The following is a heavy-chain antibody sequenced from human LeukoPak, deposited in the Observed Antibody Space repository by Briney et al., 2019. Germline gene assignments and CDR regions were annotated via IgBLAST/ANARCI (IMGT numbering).Heavy chain of an antibody. CDR1: GFTVSSNY. Sequence: PGGSLRLSCAASGFTVSSNYMSWVRQAPGKGLEWVSVIYSGGSTYYADSVKGRFTISRDNSKNTLYLQMNSLRAEDTAVYYCAKDASPLDYGNFDYWGQGTLVTVSS. V-gene: IGHV3-53*01. D-gene: IGHD4-17*01. CDR2: IYSGGST. J-gene: IGHJ4*02. CDR3: AKDASPLDYGNFDY.